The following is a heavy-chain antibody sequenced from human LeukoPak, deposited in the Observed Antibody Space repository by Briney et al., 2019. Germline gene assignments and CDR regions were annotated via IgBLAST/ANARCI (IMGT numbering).Heavy chain of an antibody. Sequence: GGSLRLSCAASGFTFSSYEMNWVRQAPGKGLEWVSYISSSGSTIYYADSVKGRFTISRDNSKNTLYLQMNSLRAEDTAVYYCAKDRPPSYYDYVWGSYRYTGAYFDYWGQGTLVTVSS. CDR1: GFTFSSYE. CDR2: ISSSGSTI. V-gene: IGHV3-48*03. CDR3: AKDRPPSYYDYVWGSYRYTGAYFDY. J-gene: IGHJ4*02. D-gene: IGHD3-16*02.